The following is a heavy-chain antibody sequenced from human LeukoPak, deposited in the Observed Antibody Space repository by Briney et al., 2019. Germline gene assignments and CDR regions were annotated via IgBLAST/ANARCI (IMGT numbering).Heavy chain of an antibody. CDR2: IYASGST. D-gene: IGHD2-15*01. Sequence: SETLSLTCTVSGFSISSYYWSWIRQPAGKGLEWIGRIYASGSTNYNPSLKSRVTMSVDTSKNQFSLKLTSVTAADTAVYYCARVRGGSGLNAFDIWGQGTMVTVSS. CDR1: GFSISSYY. V-gene: IGHV4-4*07. J-gene: IGHJ3*02. CDR3: ARVRGGSGLNAFDI.